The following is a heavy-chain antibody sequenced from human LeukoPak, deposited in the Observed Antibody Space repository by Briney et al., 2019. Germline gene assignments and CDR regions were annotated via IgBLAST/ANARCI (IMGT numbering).Heavy chain of an antibody. J-gene: IGHJ4*02. CDR3: ARARRYRSSWYHDY. CDR1: GFSFSTYT. Sequence: GGSLRLSCAASGFSFSTYTMNWVRQAPGKGLDWVSYISSSSSTIYYAASVKGRFTISRDNANNSLYLQMNSLRDEDTAVYYCARARRYRSSWYHDYWGQGSLVTVSS. CDR2: ISSSSSTI. V-gene: IGHV3-48*02. D-gene: IGHD6-13*01.